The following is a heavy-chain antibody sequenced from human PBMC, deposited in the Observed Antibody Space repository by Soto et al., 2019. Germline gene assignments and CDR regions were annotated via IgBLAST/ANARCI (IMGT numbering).Heavy chain of an antibody. CDR3: ARGGVYGDYVRWFDP. Sequence: QVQLVQSGAEVKKPGSSVKVSCKASGGTFSSYAISWVRQAPGQGLEWMGGIIPIFGTANYAQKFQGRVTIXXDXSXXTAYMELSSLRSEDTAVYYCARGGVYGDYVRWFDPWGQGTLVTVSS. V-gene: IGHV1-69*12. CDR1: GGTFSSYA. D-gene: IGHD4-17*01. CDR2: IIPIFGTA. J-gene: IGHJ5*02.